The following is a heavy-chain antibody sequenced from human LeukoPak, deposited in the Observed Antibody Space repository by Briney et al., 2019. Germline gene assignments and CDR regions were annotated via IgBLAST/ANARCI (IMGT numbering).Heavy chain of an antibody. CDR2: ISPDTGGT. CDR1: GYTFTAYY. Sequence: ASVKVSCKASGYTFTAYYVHWVRQAPGQGLEWMGWISPDTGGTNYAQKFQGRVTMTRDTSISTVYMELSGLKFDDTAVYFCARDRCTSHCYSRVDNWGQGTLVTVSS. V-gene: IGHV1-2*02. CDR3: ARDRCTSHCYSRVDN. D-gene: IGHD2-21*02. J-gene: IGHJ4*02.